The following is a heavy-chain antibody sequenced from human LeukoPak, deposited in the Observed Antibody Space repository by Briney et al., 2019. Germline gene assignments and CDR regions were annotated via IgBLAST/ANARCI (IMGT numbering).Heavy chain of an antibody. Sequence: ASVKVSCKASGYTFTGYYMHWVRQAPGQGLEWMGWINPNSGGTNYAQKFQGRVTMTRGTSISTAYMELSRLRSDDTAVYYCARDAPFRQDFDYWGQGTLVTVSS. CDR3: ARDAPFRQDFDY. CDR2: INPNSGGT. CDR1: GYTFTGYY. V-gene: IGHV1-2*02. J-gene: IGHJ4*02.